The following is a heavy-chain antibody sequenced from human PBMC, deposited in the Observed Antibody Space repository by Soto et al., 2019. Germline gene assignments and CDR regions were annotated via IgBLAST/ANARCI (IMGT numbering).Heavy chain of an antibody. V-gene: IGHV4-34*01. CDR2: INHSGST. CDR1: GGSFSGYY. D-gene: IGHD3-3*01. Sequence: SETLSLTCAVYGGSFSGYYWSWIRQPPGKGLEWIGEINHSGSTNYNPSLKGRVTISVDTSKNHLSLKLTSVTAADTAVYYCTREQMYFDFWAAYPGKYGMDVWGQGTTVTVSS. CDR3: TREQMYFDFWAAYPGKYGMDV. J-gene: IGHJ6*02.